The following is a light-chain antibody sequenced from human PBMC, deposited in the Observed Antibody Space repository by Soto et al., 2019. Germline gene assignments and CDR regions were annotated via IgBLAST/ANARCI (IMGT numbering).Light chain of an antibody. J-gene: IGKJ4*01. CDR1: QTVSSY. CDR2: DAS. CDR3: QQRSNWPLT. Sequence: EIVLTQSPATLSLSPGERATLSCRASQTVSSYLAWYRQKPGQAPRLLIYDASNRATGIPARFSGGGSGTDFTLTISSLEPEDFAVYYCQQRSNWPLTFGGGTKVDIK. V-gene: IGKV3-11*01.